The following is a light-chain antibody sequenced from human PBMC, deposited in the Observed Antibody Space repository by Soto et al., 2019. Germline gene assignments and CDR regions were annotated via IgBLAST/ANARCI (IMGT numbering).Light chain of an antibody. Sequence: EIVLTQSPGTLSWPPGESPILPGRASKIVNTNYLAWYQQKPGQAPRLLIYVASSRATGVPNRFSGSGSGTDFTLTISSLEPEDFAVYYCHQYGLSPRHPFGQGTKLEIK. CDR3: HQYGLSPRHP. J-gene: IGKJ2*01. CDR1: KIVNTNY. CDR2: VAS. V-gene: IGKV3-20*01.